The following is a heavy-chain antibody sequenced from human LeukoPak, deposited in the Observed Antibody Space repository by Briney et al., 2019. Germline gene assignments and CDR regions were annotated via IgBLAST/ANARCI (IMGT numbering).Heavy chain of an antibody. CDR2: IYYTGST. J-gene: IGHJ4*02. CDR3: ARATYGDLPYDY. D-gene: IGHD4-17*01. V-gene: IGHV4-59*01. CDR1: GGSISSYY. Sequence: PSETLSLTCTVSGGSISSYYWSWIRQPPGKGLEWIGYIYYTGSTKYNPSLKSRVTISIDTSKIQFSLNLSSVTAADTAVYYCARATYGDLPYDYWGQGTLVAVSS.